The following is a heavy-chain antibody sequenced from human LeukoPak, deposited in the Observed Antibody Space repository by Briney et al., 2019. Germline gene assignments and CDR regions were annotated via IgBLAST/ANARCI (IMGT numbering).Heavy chain of an antibody. Sequence: SVKVSCKASGGTFSSYAISWVRQAPGQGLEWMGRIIPILGIANYAQKFQGRVTITADKSTSTAYMELSSLRSEDTAVYYCARYFDWLLAFDYWGQGTLVTVSS. D-gene: IGHD3-9*01. CDR3: ARYFDWLLAFDY. J-gene: IGHJ4*02. CDR2: IIPILGIA. CDR1: GGTFSSYA. V-gene: IGHV1-69*04.